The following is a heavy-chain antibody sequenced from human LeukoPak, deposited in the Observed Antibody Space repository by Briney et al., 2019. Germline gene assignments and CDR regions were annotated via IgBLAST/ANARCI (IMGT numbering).Heavy chain of an antibody. J-gene: IGHJ4*02. CDR1: GFTFSSYG. Sequence: GRSLRLSCAASGFTFSSYGMHWVRQAPGKGLKWVAVIWYDGSNKYYADSVKGRFTISRDNSKNTLYLQMNSLRAEDTAVYYCASETTVTQALDYWGQGTLVTVSS. CDR3: ASETTVTQALDY. CDR2: IWYDGSNK. V-gene: IGHV3-33*01. D-gene: IGHD4-17*01.